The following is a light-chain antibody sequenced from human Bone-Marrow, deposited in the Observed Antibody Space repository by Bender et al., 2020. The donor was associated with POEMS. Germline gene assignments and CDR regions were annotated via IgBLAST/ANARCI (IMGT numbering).Light chain of an antibody. CDR3: CSYPGTYIYWL. Sequence: QSALTQPRSVSGSPGQSVTISCTGSNSDVGAYNFVSWYQQHPGKAPKLIIFDFTERPSGVPDRFSGSKSGNTASLTISGLQAEDEAYYYCCSYPGTYIYWLFGGGTKLTVL. CDR1: NSDVGAYNF. V-gene: IGLV2-11*01. J-gene: IGLJ3*02. CDR2: DFT.